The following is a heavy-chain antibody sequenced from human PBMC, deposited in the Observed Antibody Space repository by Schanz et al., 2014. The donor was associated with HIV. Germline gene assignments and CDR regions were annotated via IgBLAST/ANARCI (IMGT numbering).Heavy chain of an antibody. CDR1: GFTFSDYA. V-gene: IGHV3-23*01. D-gene: IGHD3-9*01. J-gene: IGHJ4*02. CDR2: VSDNGASV. CDR3: AKSSGWLYEHLDH. Sequence: EVQLLESGGGLKHPGGSLRLSCAASGFTFSDYAMSWVRQAPGKGLEWVAGVSDNGASVYYADSVEGRFTISRDNSRNTVFLQMNSLRAEDTALYYCAKSSGWLYEHLDHWGQGSSVIVSS.